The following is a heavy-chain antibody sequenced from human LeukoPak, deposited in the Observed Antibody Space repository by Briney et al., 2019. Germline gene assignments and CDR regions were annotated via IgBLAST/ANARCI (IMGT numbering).Heavy chain of an antibody. CDR3: ARSEINDYSRF. J-gene: IGHJ4*02. CDR2: INHSGST. V-gene: IGHV4-34*01. CDR1: GGSFSGYY. Sequence: PSETLSLTCAVYGGSFSGYYWSWFRQPPGKGLEWIGEINHSGSTNYNPSLKSRVTMSMDTSKNQFSVKMRAVTAADTAVYYCARSEINDYSRFWGQGILVTVSS. D-gene: IGHD4-11*01.